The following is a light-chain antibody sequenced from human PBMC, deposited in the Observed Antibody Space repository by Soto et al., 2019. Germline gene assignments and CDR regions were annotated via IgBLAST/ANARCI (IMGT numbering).Light chain of an antibody. J-gene: IGKJ4*01. V-gene: IGKV1-5*03. CDR3: QQYISVSLLT. CDR2: RAS. Sequence: DIEITQSPSTLSASVGDRVTITCRASQSISNWLAWYQQKPGKAPKLMIYRASTLESGVPSRFSGSGSGTEFTLTISSLQPDDFSTYYCQQYISVSLLTFGGGTKVDIK. CDR1: QSISNW.